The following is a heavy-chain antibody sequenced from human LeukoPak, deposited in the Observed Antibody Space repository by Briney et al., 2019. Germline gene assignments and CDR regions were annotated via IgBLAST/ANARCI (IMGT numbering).Heavy chain of an antibody. D-gene: IGHD2-2*01. J-gene: IGHJ6*03. Sequence: ASVKVSCKASGYTFTDYGISWVRQASGQALEWMGWISGYNGNTNFPQRFQGRVTVTTDTSTSTAYMELRSLRPDDSAVYYCARDEKWGYCDSTSCPAFLDVWGKGTTVTVS. CDR2: ISGYNGNT. CDR3: ARDEKWGYCDSTSCPAFLDV. CDR1: GYTFTDYG. V-gene: IGHV1-18*01.